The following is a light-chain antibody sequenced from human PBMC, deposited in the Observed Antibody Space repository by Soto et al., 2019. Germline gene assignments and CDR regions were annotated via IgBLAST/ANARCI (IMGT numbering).Light chain of an antibody. Sequence: QAVVTQSPSASASLGASVKLTCTLSGGHSNYAIAWHQQQSEKGPRYLMKLNSDGSHSKGDGIPDRFSGSSSGAERYLTISSLQSEDEADYYCQTWGSGIVVFGGGTKVTVL. CDR2: LNSDGSH. V-gene: IGLV4-69*01. CDR1: GGHSNYA. CDR3: QTWGSGIVV. J-gene: IGLJ2*01.